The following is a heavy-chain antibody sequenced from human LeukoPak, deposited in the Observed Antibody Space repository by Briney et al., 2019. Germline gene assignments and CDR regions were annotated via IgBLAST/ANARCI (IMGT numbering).Heavy chain of an antibody. CDR1: GGSISSYY. D-gene: IGHD4-17*01. V-gene: IGHV4-59*01. CDR3: AREGRQDYVYFDH. Sequence: PSESLSLACTVAGGSISSYYRSWIRQPPGGGLGWVGYVNYSGGTTYNPSLKSRVTMSVDTSKNQFSLKLSSVTAADTAMYYGAREGRQDYVYFDHWGQGSLVTVSS. J-gene: IGHJ4*02. CDR2: VNYSGGT.